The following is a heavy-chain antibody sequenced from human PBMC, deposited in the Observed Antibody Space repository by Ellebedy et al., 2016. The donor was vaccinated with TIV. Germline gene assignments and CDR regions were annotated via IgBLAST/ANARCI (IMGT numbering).Heavy chain of an antibody. CDR2: ITPSGDAT. CDR3: ARELPSSYYFDY. D-gene: IGHD2-15*01. J-gene: IGHJ4*02. V-gene: IGHV1-46*02. Sequence: ASVKVSXXASGYTFNIYYMHWVRQAPGQGLEWMGVITPSGDATTYAQTFQGRFTMTRDTSTSTLYMELSILSSDDTAVYYCARELPSSYYFDYWGQGTLVTVSS. CDR1: GYTFNIYY.